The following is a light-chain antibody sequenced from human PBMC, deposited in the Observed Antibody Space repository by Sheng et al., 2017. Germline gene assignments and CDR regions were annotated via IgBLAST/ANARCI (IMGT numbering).Light chain of an antibody. CDR2: KAS. J-gene: IGKJ4*01. CDR1: QSISSW. CDR3: QQYEKWPLN. Sequence: IQLTQSPSSLSASVGDRVTITCRASQSISSWLAWYQQKPGKAPKLLIYKASSLESGVPSRFSGSGSGTEFTLTISSLQPDDFAVYYCQQYEKWPLNFGGGTKVEIK. V-gene: IGKV1-5*03.